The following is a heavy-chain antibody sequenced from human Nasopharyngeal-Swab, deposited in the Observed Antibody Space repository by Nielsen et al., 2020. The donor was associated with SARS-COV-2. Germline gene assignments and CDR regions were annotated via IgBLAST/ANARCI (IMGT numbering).Heavy chain of an antibody. CDR2: IYHSGST. V-gene: IGHV4-4*02. Sequence: GCQAPGKGLEWIGEIYHSGSTNYNPSLKSRVTISVDKSKNQFSLKLSSVTAADTAVYYCARERLGYCSSTSCYGGERYYYYYYMDVWGKGTTVTVSS. J-gene: IGHJ6*03. CDR3: ARERLGYCSSTSCYGGERYYYYYYMDV. D-gene: IGHD2-2*01.